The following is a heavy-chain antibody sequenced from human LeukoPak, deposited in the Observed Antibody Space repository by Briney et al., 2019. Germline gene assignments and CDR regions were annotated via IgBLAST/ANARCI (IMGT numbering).Heavy chain of an antibody. CDR3: ASLLSGSNQINDY. J-gene: IGHJ4*02. CDR2: ISYDGSNK. V-gene: IGHV3-30-3*01. CDR1: GFTFSSYA. Sequence: GGSLRLSCAASGFTFSSYAMHWVRQAPGKGLEWVAVISYDGSNKYYADSVKGRFTISRDNSKNTLYLQMNSLRAEGTAVYYCASLLSGSNQINDYWGQGTLVTVSS. D-gene: IGHD1-26*01.